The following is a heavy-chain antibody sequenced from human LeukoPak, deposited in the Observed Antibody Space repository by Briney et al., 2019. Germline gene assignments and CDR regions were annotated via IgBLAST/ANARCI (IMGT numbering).Heavy chain of an antibody. J-gene: IGHJ4*02. CDR1: GLIFSSDE. D-gene: IGHD6-6*01. CDR2: ISSSGATV. CDR3: ARVGSTSPGDY. V-gene: IGHV3-48*03. Sequence: GGSLRLSCAASGLIFSSDEMNWIRQAPGEGLEWVSYISSSGATVYYADSVKGRFTISRDNAKNSLHLQMNSLRAEDTAVYYCARVGSTSPGDYWGQGTLVTVSS.